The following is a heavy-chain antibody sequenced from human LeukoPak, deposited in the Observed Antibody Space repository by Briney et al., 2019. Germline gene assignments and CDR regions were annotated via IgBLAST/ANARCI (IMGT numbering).Heavy chain of an antibody. J-gene: IGHJ5*02. CDR1: GGTFSSYA. CDR2: IIPIFGTA. Sequence: ASVKVSCKASGGTFSSYAISWVRQAPGQGLEWMGGIIPIFGTANYAQKFQGRVTITADESTSTAYMELSSLRSEDTAVYYCARDFGSITMVRGLYTRWGPFDPWGQGTLVTVSS. V-gene: IGHV1-69*13. CDR3: ARDFGSITMVRGLYTRWGPFDP. D-gene: IGHD3-10*01.